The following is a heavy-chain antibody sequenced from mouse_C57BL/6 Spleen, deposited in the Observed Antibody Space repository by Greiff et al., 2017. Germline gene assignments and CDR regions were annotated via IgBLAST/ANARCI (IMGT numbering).Heavy chain of an antibody. CDR2: INPNNGGT. D-gene: IGHD3-1*01. CDR3: ASHRGGWYFDV. V-gene: IGHV1-26*01. J-gene: IGHJ1*03. Sequence: EVQLQQSGPELVKPGASVKISCKASGYTFTDYYMNWVKQSHGKSLEWIGDINPNNGGTSYNQKFKGKATLTVDKSSSTAYMELRSLTSEDSAVYYCASHRGGWYFDVWGTGTTVTVSS. CDR1: GYTFTDYY.